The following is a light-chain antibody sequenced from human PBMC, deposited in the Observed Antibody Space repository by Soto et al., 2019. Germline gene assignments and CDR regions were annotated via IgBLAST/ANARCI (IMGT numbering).Light chain of an antibody. CDR1: QGLSSSF. CDR3: LQYSSPLYT. V-gene: IGKV3-20*01. J-gene: IGKJ2*01. CDR2: GAS. Sequence: VLTQCPGTLPLSPGERATLSCRASQGLSSSFLAWYQKTPGLAPSRLLCGASNRATGSPDRFSGSGSWTYFTLSITTLAPDDFPVDFCLQYSSPLYTFGQGTKLEIK.